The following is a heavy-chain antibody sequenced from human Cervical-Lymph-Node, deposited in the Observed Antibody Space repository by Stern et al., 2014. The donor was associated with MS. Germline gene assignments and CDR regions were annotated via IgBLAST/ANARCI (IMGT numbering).Heavy chain of an antibody. V-gene: IGHV2-70*04. Sequence: ESGPALVRPTQTLTLTCTFSGFSLNTNKMRVNWIRQPPGKGLEWLPRIDWDGDEFYSTSLRTRLAVSKDTSNNQVVLTMTNMDPMDTATYFCARMTPKSGATNFDYWGPGTLVTVSS. CDR1: GFSLNTNKMR. CDR3: ARMTPKSGATNFDY. CDR2: IDWDGDE. D-gene: IGHD1-26*01. J-gene: IGHJ4*02.